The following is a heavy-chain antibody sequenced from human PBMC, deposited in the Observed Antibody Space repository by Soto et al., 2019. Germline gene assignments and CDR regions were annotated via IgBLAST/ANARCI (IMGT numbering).Heavy chain of an antibody. V-gene: IGHV1-8*01. J-gene: IGHJ3*02. Sequence: ASVKVSCKASGYTFTSYDINWVRQATGQGLEWMGWMNPNSGNTGYAQKFQGRVTMTRNTSISTAYMELSSLRSEDTAVYYCARRGGGAYDSSSYLDAFDIWGQGTMVTVSS. CDR3: ARRGGGAYDSSSYLDAFDI. D-gene: IGHD6-13*01. CDR2: MNPNSGNT. CDR1: GYTFTSYD.